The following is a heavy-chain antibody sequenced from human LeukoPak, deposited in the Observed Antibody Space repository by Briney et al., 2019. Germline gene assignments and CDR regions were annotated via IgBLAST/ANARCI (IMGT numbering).Heavy chain of an antibody. Sequence: PSETLSLTCAVYGGSFSGYYWSWIRQPPGKGLEWIGEINHSGSTNYNPSLKSRVTISVDTSKNQFSLKLSSVTAADTAVYYCARQSTDYYYYYYMDVWGKGTTVTVSS. CDR2: INHSGST. CDR3: ARQSTDYYYYYYMDV. J-gene: IGHJ6*03. V-gene: IGHV4-34*01. CDR1: GGSFSGYY.